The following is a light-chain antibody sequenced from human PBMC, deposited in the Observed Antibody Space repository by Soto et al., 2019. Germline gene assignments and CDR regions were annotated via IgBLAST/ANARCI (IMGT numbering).Light chain of an antibody. CDR1: QSISSW. J-gene: IGKJ2*01. CDR3: QQYDSYPYI. V-gene: IGKV1-5*01. CDR2: DAS. Sequence: DIQMTQSPSTLSASVGDRVTITCRARQSISSWLAWYQQKPGKAPKLLIYDASSLESGVPSRFSGSGSGTGFTLSISRLQPDDLATYYCQQYDSYPYIFGRGTKLEIK.